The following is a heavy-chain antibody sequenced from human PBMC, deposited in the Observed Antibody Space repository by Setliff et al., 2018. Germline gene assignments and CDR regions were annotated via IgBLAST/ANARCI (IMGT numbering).Heavy chain of an antibody. CDR3: ARDGQWGYGGNSGAFDI. J-gene: IGHJ3*02. V-gene: IGHV1-18*01. D-gene: IGHD4-17*01. Sequence: ASVKVSCKASGYTFTSYGISWVRQAPGQGLEWMGWIGAYNGNTNYAQKLQGRVTMTTDTSTSTAYMELRSLRSDDTAVYYCARDGQWGYGGNSGAFDIWGQGTMVTVS. CDR1: GYTFTSYG. CDR2: IGAYNGNT.